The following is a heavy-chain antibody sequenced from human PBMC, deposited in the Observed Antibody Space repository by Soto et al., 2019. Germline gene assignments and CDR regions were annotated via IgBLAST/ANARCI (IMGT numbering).Heavy chain of an antibody. CDR2: IYYSGST. CDR1: GGSISGSSYY. Sequence: SETLSLTCSVSGGSISGSSYYWGWIRQPPGKGLEWIGYIYYSGSTNYNPSLKSRVTISVDTSKNQFSLKLSSVTAADTAVYYCARSDGRYWGQGTLVTVSS. V-gene: IGHV4-61*05. CDR3: ARSDGRY. J-gene: IGHJ4*02.